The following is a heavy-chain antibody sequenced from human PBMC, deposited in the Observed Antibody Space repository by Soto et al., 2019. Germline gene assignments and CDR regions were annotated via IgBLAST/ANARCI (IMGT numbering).Heavy chain of an antibody. CDR2: IAYDGSNK. D-gene: IGHD2-15*01. J-gene: IGHJ6*02. CDR1: GXTFSSYS. Sequence: GSLRLSCAASGXTFSSYSMHWVRQAPGKGLEGVACIAYDGSNKYYADSVKGRFTISRDNSKNTLYLQMNSLRAEYTAVYYFARGVGYCSGGSCYRYYYYYGMDVWGQGTTVTVSS. CDR3: ARGVGYCSGGSCYRYYYYYGMDV. V-gene: IGHV3-30-3*01.